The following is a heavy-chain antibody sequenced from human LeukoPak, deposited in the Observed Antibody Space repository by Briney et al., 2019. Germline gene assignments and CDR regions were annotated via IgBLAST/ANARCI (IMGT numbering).Heavy chain of an antibody. CDR1: GGSISSYY. CDR3: ARLYDSSGYYNNWFDP. D-gene: IGHD3-22*01. CDR2: IYYSGSP. Sequence: SETLSLTCTVSGGSISSYYWSWIRQPPGKGLEWIGYIYYSGSPNYNPSLKSRVTISVDTSKNQFSLKLSSVTAADTAVYYCARLYDSSGYYNNWFDPWGQGTLVTVSS. J-gene: IGHJ5*02. V-gene: IGHV4-59*08.